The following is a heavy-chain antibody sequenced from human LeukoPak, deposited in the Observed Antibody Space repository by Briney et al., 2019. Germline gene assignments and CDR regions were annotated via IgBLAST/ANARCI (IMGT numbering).Heavy chain of an antibody. J-gene: IGHJ4*02. D-gene: IGHD6-19*01. Sequence: SETLSLTCTVSGGNIVSFFWTWFRQPPGKGLEWIGYIDNSGSTKYNPSLKSQITMSRDTSKNQFSLKLTSVTAADTAMYYCASGGGWLIDYWGQGTLVSVSS. CDR2: IDNSGST. V-gene: IGHV4-4*08. CDR1: GGNIVSFF. CDR3: ASGGGWLIDY.